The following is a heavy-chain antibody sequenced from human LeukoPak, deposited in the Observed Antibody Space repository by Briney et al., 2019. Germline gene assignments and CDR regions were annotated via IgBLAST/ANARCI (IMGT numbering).Heavy chain of an antibody. CDR2: IKQDGSEK. CDR3: ARGTYYVPTGAFDI. J-gene: IGHJ3*02. D-gene: IGHD3-10*02. CDR1: GFTFSSYW. V-gene: IGHV3-7*01. Sequence: PGGSLRLSCAASGFTFSSYWMSWVRQAPGKGLEWVANIKQDGSEKYYVDSVKGRFTISRDNAKNSLYLQMNSLRAEDTAVYYCARGTYYVPTGAFDIWGQGTMVTASS.